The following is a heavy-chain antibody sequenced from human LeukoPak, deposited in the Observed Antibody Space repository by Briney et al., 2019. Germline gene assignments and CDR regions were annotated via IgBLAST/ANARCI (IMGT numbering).Heavy chain of an antibody. CDR1: GFTFSSYW. CDR2: INSDGSST. J-gene: IGHJ3*02. V-gene: IGHV3-74*01. Sequence: GGSLRLSCAASGFTFSSYWMRWVRQAPGKGLVWVSRINSDGSSTSYADSVKGRFTISRDNAKNTLYLQMNSLRAEDTAVYYCARESGYDLDAFDIWGQGTMVTVSS. D-gene: IGHD5-12*01. CDR3: ARESGYDLDAFDI.